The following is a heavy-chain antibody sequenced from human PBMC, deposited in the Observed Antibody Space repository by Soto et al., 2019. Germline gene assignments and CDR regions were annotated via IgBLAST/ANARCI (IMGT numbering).Heavy chain of an antibody. CDR3: AKDRLEEGLAAAGTSWDAFDI. V-gene: IGHV3-48*04. D-gene: IGHD6-13*01. CDR1: GFTFSSYS. Sequence: PGGSLRLSCAASGFTFSSYSMNWVRQAPGKGLEWVSCISSNSSSICYADSVKGRFTISRDNAKNSLYLQMNSLRAEDTALYYCAKDRLEEGLAAAGTSWDAFDIWGQGTMVTVSS. J-gene: IGHJ3*02. CDR2: ISSNSSSI.